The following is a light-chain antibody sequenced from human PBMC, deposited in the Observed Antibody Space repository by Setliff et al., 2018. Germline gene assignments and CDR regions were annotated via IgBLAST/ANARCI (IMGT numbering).Light chain of an antibody. CDR3: SSYAVSNGYV. CDR2: EVS. V-gene: IGLV2-8*01. J-gene: IGLJ1*01. CDR1: SSDIGVYKY. Sequence: QSALTQPPSASGSPGQSVTISCTGTSSDIGVYKYVSWHQQHPGKAPKLMIFEVSKRPSGVPDRFSGSKSGNTASLTVSGLQAEDEADYYCSSYAVSNGYVFGTGTKVTVL.